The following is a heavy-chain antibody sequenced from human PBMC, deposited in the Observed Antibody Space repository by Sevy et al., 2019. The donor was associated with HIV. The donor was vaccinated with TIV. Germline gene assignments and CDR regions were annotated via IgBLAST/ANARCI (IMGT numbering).Heavy chain of an antibody. V-gene: IGHV3-48*03. CDR2: ISSSGSSM. Sequence: GGSLRLSCAASGFTFSSYEMNWVRQAPGKGLEWLSHISSSGSSMYYADSVKGRFTIPRDNAKNSLCLQMNSLRAEDTAVYYCARGGRRIDVYNRKDAFDIWGQGTMVTVSS. D-gene: IGHD1-20*01. CDR1: GFTFSSYE. CDR3: ARGGRRIDVYNRKDAFDI. J-gene: IGHJ3*02.